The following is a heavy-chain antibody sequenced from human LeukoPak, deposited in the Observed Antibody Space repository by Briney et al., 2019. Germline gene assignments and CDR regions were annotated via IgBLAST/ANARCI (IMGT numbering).Heavy chain of an antibody. D-gene: IGHD2-21*01. CDR3: ARDLRLESGGEYFPDAFDI. V-gene: IGHV1-69*05. Sequence: GSSVKVSCKASGGTFSSYAISWVRQAPGQGLEWMGGIIPIFGTANYAQKFQGRVTITTDESTSTAYMELRSLRSDDTAVYYCARDLRLESGGEYFPDAFDIWGQGTMVTVSS. J-gene: IGHJ3*02. CDR1: GGTFSSYA. CDR2: IIPIFGTA.